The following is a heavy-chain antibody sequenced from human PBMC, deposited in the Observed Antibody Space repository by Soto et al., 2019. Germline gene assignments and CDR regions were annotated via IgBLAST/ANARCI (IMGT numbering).Heavy chain of an antibody. CDR3: ARGPITMVRGVNYPYYFDY. V-gene: IGHV4-34*01. D-gene: IGHD3-10*01. CDR1: GGSFSGYY. Sequence: SETLSLTCAVYGGSFSGYYWSWIRQPPGKGLEWIGEINHSGSTNYNPSLKSRVTISVDTSKNQFSLKLSSVTAADTAVYYCARGPITMVRGVNYPYYFDYWGQGTLVTVSS. CDR2: INHSGST. J-gene: IGHJ4*02.